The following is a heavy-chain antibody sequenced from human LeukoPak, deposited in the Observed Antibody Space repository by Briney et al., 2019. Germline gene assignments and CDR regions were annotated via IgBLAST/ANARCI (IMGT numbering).Heavy chain of an antibody. J-gene: IGHJ4*02. D-gene: IGHD6-19*01. CDR2: IKLDGGEN. V-gene: IGHV3-7*01. CDR1: GFTFTNYW. CDR3: ARDSSGLSFDY. Sequence: QPGGSLRLSCAASGFTFTNYWMGWVRQAPGKGLEWVANIKLDGGENYYVDSVKGRSTISRDNAKNSLYLQMNSLRAEDTAVYYCARDSSGLSFDYWGQGTLVTVSS.